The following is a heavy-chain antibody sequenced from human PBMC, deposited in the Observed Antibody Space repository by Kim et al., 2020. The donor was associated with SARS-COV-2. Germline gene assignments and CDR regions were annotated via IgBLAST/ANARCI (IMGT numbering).Heavy chain of an antibody. D-gene: IGHD4-17*01. Sequence: QKFQGRVTITRDTSASTAYMELSSLRSEDTAVYYCARALISPTTVTLDYWGQGTLVTVSS. V-gene: IGHV1-3*01. J-gene: IGHJ4*02. CDR3: ARALISPTTVTLDY.